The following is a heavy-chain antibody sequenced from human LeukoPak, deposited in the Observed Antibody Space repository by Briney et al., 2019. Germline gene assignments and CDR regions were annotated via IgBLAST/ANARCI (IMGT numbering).Heavy chain of an antibody. Sequence: SVKVSCKASGGTFSSYAISWVRQAPGQGLEWMGRIIPILGIANYAQKFQGRVTITADKSTSTAYMELSSLRSEDTAVYYCARVKVYSNYAVDYWGQGTLVTVSS. J-gene: IGHJ4*02. V-gene: IGHV1-69*04. D-gene: IGHD4-11*01. CDR3: ARVKVYSNYAVDY. CDR1: GGTFSSYA. CDR2: IIPILGIA.